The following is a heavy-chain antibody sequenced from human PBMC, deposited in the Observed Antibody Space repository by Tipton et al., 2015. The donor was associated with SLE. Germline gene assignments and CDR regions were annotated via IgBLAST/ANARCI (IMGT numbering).Heavy chain of an antibody. Sequence: TLSLTCTVSGVSFISTTSFWGWIRQPPGKGLEWIGEIHPTGIINYNWTLASRVTISVDTSKNHFSLKLRSVTAADAALYYCARGQDTAKIGYWGQGTLVTVSS. D-gene: IGHD5-18*01. V-gene: IGHV4-39*02. CDR3: ARGQDTAKIGY. CDR2: IHPTGII. J-gene: IGHJ4*02. CDR1: GVSFISTTSF.